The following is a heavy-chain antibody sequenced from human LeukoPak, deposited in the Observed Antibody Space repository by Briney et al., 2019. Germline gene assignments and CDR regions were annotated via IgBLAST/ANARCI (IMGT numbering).Heavy chain of an antibody. CDR3: ARDGFTMVRGGGEWAY. V-gene: IGHV1-18*01. D-gene: IGHD3-10*01. J-gene: IGHJ4*02. Sequence: GASVKVSCKASGYTFTSYGISWVRQAPGQGLEWMGWISAYNGSTNYAQNLQGRVTMTADTSTSTAYMELRSLRFDDTAVYYCARDGFTMVRGGGEWAYWGQGTLVTVSS. CDR2: ISAYNGST. CDR1: GYTFTSYG.